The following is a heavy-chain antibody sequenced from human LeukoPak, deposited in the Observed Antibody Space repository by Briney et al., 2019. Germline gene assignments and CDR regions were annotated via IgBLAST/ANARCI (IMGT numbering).Heavy chain of an antibody. CDR2: IYHSGST. J-gene: IGHJ6*02. CDR3: ARSPGYCSSTSCYYYYGMDV. V-gene: IGHV4-30-2*01. CDR1: GGSISSGGYS. Sequence: SQTLSLTCAVSGGSISSGGYSWSWIRQPPGKGLEWIGYIYHSGSTYYNPSLKNRVTISVDRSKNQFSLKLSSVTAADTAVYYCARSPGYCSSTSCYYYYGMDVWGQGTTVTVSS. D-gene: IGHD2-2*01.